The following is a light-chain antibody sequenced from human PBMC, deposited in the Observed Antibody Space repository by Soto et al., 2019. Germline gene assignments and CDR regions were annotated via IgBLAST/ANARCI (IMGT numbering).Light chain of an antibody. J-gene: IGLJ2*01. CDR2: DVN. CDR1: RSDVGNYNY. V-gene: IGLV2-14*01. CDR3: SSYTSSSTVV. Sequence: QSALTQPASVSGSPGQSITISCTGTRSDVGNYNYVSWYQQHPGKAPKLMIYDVNNRPSGVSNRFSGSKSGNTASLTISGLPAEDEADYYCSSYTSSSTVVFGGGTKLTVL.